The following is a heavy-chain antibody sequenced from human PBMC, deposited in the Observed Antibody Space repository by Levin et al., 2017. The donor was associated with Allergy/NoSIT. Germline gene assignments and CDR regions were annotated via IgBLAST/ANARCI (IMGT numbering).Heavy chain of an antibody. V-gene: IGHV3-11*05. CDR3: ARDYYYGSGNSIDY. Sequence: GESLKISCAASGFTFSDYYMSWIRQAPGKGLEWVSYISSSSSYTNYADSVKGRFTISRDNAKNSLYLQMNSLRAEDTAVYYCARDYYYGSGNSIDYWGQGTLVTVSS. CDR1: GFTFSDYY. D-gene: IGHD3-10*01. J-gene: IGHJ4*02. CDR2: ISSSSSYT.